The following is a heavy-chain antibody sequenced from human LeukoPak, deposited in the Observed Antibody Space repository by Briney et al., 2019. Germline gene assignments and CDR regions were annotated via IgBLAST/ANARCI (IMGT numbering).Heavy chain of an antibody. CDR1: GFTFSSYG. Sequence: GGSLRLSCAASGFTFSSYGMHWVRQAPGKGLEWVAVISYDGSNKYYADSVKGRFTISRDNPKNTLYLRMNSLRAEDTAVYYCARENSGSYYANYYYYGMDVWGQGTTVTVSS. D-gene: IGHD1-26*01. J-gene: IGHJ6*02. CDR2: ISYDGSNK. CDR3: ARENSGSYYANYYYYGMDV. V-gene: IGHV3-30*03.